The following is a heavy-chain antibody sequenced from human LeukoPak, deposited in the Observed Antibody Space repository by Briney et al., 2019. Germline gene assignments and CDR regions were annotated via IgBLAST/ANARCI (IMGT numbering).Heavy chain of an antibody. Sequence: GGSLRLSCAASGLTFSRYWMSWVRLAPGKGLEWVANIKQDGGEKYYVDSVKGRFTISRDNAKNSLYLQMDSLRAEDTAVYYCARPSRSESFYWGQGTLVTVSS. J-gene: IGHJ4*02. CDR3: ARPSRSESFY. D-gene: IGHD1-26*01. V-gene: IGHV3-7*03. CDR1: GLTFSRYW. CDR2: IKQDGGEK.